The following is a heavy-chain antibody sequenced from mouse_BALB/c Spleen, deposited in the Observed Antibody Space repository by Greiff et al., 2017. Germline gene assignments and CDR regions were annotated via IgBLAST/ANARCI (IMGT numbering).Heavy chain of an antibody. V-gene: IGHV1-52*01. Sequence: QVQLQQPGAELVRPGASVKLSCKASGYTFTSYWMNWVKQRPEQGLEWIGRIDPYDSETHYNQKFKDKAILTVDKSSSTAYMQLSSLTSEDSAVYYCARWTYITTVVAKAMDYWGQGTSVTVSS. J-gene: IGHJ4*01. CDR1: GYTFTSYW. CDR3: ARWTYITTVVAKAMDY. D-gene: IGHD1-1*01. CDR2: IDPYDSET.